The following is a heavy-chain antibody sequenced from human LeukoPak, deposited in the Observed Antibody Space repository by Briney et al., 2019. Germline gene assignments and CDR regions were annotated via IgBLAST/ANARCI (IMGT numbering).Heavy chain of an antibody. D-gene: IGHD3-10*01. J-gene: IGHJ4*02. CDR1: GFTISSYA. CDR2: IKQDGSEK. Sequence: PGGSLRLSCEASGFTISSYAMNWVRQAPGKGLEWVANIKQDGSEKHYLDSVKGRFTISRDNAKNSLYLQMNSLRAEDTAVYYCASYSSSRGDIEYWGQGTLVTVSS. V-gene: IGHV3-7*02. CDR3: ASYSSSRGDIEY.